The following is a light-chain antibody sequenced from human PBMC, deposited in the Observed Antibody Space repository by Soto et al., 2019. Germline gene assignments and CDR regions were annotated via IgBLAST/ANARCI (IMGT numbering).Light chain of an antibody. CDR1: QGVSSS. J-gene: IGKJ4*01. V-gene: IGKV3D-15*01. Sequence: TLSLSPGERATLFCRASQGVSSSLAWYQQKPGQAPRLLIYDASNWATGIPARFSGSGSGTEFILTISSLQSEDFVVYYCQQYNKWPLTFGGGTKVDIK. CDR3: QQYNKWPLT. CDR2: DAS.